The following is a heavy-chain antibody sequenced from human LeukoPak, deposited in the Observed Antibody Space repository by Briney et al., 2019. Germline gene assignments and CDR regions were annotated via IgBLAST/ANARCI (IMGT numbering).Heavy chain of an antibody. D-gene: IGHD3-10*01. CDR3: ARVGMVRGATYNWFDP. CDR1: GGSISSYY. CDR2: IYTSGST. V-gene: IGHV4-4*07. Sequence: SETLSLTCTVSGGSISSYYWSWIRQPAGKGLEGIGRIYTSGSTNYNPSLKSRVTMSVDTSKNQFSLKLSSVTAADTAVYYCARVGMVRGATYNWFDPWGQGTLVTVSS. J-gene: IGHJ5*02.